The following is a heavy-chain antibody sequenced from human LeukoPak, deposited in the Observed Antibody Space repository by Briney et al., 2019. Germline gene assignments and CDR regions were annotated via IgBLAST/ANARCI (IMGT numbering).Heavy chain of an antibody. J-gene: IGHJ3*02. CDR2: INHSGST. CDR1: GGSFSGYY. Sequence: SETLSLTCAVYGGSFSGYYWSWIRQPPGKGLEWIGEINHSGSTNYNPSLKSRVTISVDTSKNQFSLKLSSVTAADTAVYYCARDSFDGSSGGSDAFDIWGQGTMVTVSS. D-gene: IGHD3-22*01. V-gene: IGHV4-34*01. CDR3: ARDSFDGSSGGSDAFDI.